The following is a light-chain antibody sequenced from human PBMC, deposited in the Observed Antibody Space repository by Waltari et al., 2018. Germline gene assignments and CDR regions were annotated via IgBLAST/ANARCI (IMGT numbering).Light chain of an antibody. Sequence: SSALPPAPAVSVALGQPVRLPCPGASLRRSSARWSPPPPGPAPVLVLYGKNTRPSGLPDRFAGASAGNTAAGTSTGAQAEEEADEDGNARDSSGNHLVFGGGTKLTVL. CDR3: NARDSSGNHLV. J-gene: IGLJ2*01. CDR2: GKN. V-gene: IGLV3-19*01. CDR1: SLRRSS.